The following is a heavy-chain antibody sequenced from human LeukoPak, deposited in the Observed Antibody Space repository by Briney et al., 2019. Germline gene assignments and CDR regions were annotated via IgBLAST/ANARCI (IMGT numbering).Heavy chain of an antibody. CDR1: GFIVSGDF. CDR3: ARERGRGRDSPWFDY. J-gene: IGHJ4*02. V-gene: IGHV3-53*01. CDR2: IYSDGST. Sequence: PGGSLRLSYAASGFIVSGDFMSWVRQAPGKGLEWVSVIYSDGSTYYADSVKGRFTISRDNSKNTLDLQMTGLRAEDTAVYYCARERGRGRDSPWFDYWGQGTLVTVSS. D-gene: IGHD1-26*01.